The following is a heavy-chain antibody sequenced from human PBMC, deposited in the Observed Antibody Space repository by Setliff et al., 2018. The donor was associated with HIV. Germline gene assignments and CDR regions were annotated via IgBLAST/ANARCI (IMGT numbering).Heavy chain of an antibody. CDR3: ARDRRGYYYGSGSCYMDV. Sequence: GSLRLSCAASGFTFSDDYMSWIRQPPGKGLEWIGYIYTSGITDYNPSLKSRVTISGDTSKNQFSLKLSSVTAADTAVYYCARDRRGYYYGSGSCYMDVWGTGTTVTVSS. CDR2: IYTSGIT. CDR1: GFTFSDDY. D-gene: IGHD3-10*01. V-gene: IGHV4-4*08. J-gene: IGHJ6*03.